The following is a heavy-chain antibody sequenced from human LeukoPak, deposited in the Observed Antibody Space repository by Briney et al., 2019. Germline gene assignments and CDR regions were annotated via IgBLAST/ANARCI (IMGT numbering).Heavy chain of an antibody. CDR3: ARALLWFGEPSHINY. CDR1: GYTSTSYG. V-gene: IGHV1-18*01. CDR2: ITAYNDNT. J-gene: IGHJ4*02. Sequence: ASVKVSCKASGYTSTSYGISWARQAPGQGLEWMGWITAYNDNTNYAQKLRGRVTMTTDTSTSTAYMELRSLRSDDTAVYYCARALLWFGEPSHINYWGQGTLVTASS. D-gene: IGHD3-10*01.